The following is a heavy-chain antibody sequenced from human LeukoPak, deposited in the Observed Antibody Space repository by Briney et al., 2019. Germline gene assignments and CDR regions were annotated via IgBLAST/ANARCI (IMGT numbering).Heavy chain of an antibody. D-gene: IGHD3-10*01. CDR2: RYDGSNK. J-gene: IGHJ4*02. Sequence: GGSLRLPRAASGFTFSSYNIHWVRQAPGKGLEWIRYDGSNKYFADSVKGRFTISRDNSKDTLYLQMNSLRPEDTAVYYCAKQGSYCMDYWGRGGLASVCS. CDR1: GFTFSSYN. CDR3: AKQGSYCMDY. V-gene: IGHV3-30*02.